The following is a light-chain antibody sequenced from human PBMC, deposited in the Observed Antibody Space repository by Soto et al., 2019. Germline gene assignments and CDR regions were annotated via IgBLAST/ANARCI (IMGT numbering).Light chain of an antibody. J-gene: IGLJ1*01. CDR2: EVT. CDR1: SSDVGGYNY. CDR3: SSYAGSNKLGV. V-gene: IGLV2-8*01. Sequence: QSALTQPPSASGSPGQSVTISCTGTSSDVGGYNYVSWYQQHPGKAPKLMIYEVTKRPSGVPDRFSGSKSGNTASLTVSGLQADDEADYYCSSYAGSNKLGVFGTGTKVTVL.